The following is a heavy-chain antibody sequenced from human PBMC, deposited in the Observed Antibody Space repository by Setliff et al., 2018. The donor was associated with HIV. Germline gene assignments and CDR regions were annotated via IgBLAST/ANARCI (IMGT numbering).Heavy chain of an antibody. CDR1: GFIFNDHV. CDR3: GKGPTGSGSSYVDY. CDR2: VTRNGVTA. V-gene: IGHV3-43D*03. J-gene: IGHJ4*02. Sequence: GGSLRLSCAASGFIFNDHVMHWVRQVPGKGLEWVSLVTRNGVTAYYADSVKGRFTASRDNSKNAFYLQMNSLRDGDTALYYCGKGPTGSGSSYVDYWGQGTLVTVSS. D-gene: IGHD3-10*01.